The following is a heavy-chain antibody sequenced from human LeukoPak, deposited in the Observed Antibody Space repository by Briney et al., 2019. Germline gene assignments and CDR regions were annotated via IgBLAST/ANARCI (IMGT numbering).Heavy chain of an antibody. CDR2: IYTSGST. Sequence: SETLSLTCTVSGGSISSSSYYWSWIRQPAGKGLEWIGRIYTSGSTNYNPSLKSRVTMSVDTSKNQFSLKLSSVTAADTAVYYCARDRVGYCSGGSCYSSNWFDPWGQGTLVTVSS. D-gene: IGHD2-15*01. V-gene: IGHV4-61*02. CDR3: ARDRVGYCSGGSCYSSNWFDP. CDR1: GGSISSSSYY. J-gene: IGHJ5*02.